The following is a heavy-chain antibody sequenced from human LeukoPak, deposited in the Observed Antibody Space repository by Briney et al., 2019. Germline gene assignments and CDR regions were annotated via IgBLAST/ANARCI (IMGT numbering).Heavy chain of an antibody. CDR2: ITPNADRT. Sequence: PGGSLRLSCAASGFTFGSYGMSWVRQAPGKGLEWVSFITPNADRTSYADSVEGRFTISRDKPRNTLYMQMNSLRDEDTALYYCAIMHGYYDGSGYWVQWGQGTLVTVSS. CDR3: AIMHGYYDGSGYWVQ. V-gene: IGHV3-23*01. J-gene: IGHJ1*01. D-gene: IGHD3-22*01. CDR1: GFTFGSYG.